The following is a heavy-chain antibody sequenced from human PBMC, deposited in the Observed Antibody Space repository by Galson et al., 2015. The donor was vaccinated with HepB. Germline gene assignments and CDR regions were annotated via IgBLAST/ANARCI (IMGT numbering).Heavy chain of an antibody. CDR2: ISSSSTI. D-gene: IGHD2-8*01. V-gene: IGHV3-48*02. CDR3: ARESGYCTNGVCYQTSPFDY. CDR1: GFTFSSYS. J-gene: IGHJ4*02. Sequence: SLRLSCAASGFTFSSYSMNWVRQAPGKGLEWVSYISSSSTIYYADSVKGRFTISRDNAKNSLYLQMNSLRDEDTAVYYCARESGYCTNGVCYQTSPFDYWGQGTLVTVSS.